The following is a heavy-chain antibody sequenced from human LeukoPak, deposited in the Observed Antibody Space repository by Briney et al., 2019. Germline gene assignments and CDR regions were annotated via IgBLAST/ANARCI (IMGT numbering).Heavy chain of an antibody. D-gene: IGHD3-10*01. CDR2: IIPILGIA. J-gene: IGHJ6*02. V-gene: IGHV1-69*04. CDR3: ARDHYYGSGSYYDYYYGMDV. Sequence: SVKVSCKASGGTFSSYAISWVRQAPGQGLEWMGRIIPILGIANYAQKFQGRVTITADKSTSTAYMELSSLRSEDTAVYYCARDHYYGSGSYYDYYYGMDVWGQGTTVTVSS. CDR1: GGTFSSYA.